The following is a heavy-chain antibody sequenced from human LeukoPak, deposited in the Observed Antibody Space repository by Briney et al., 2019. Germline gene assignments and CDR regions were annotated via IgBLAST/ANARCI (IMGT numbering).Heavy chain of an antibody. D-gene: IGHD6-13*01. CDR2: INPNSGGT. J-gene: IGHJ4*02. V-gene: IGHV1-2*06. CDR1: GYTFTGYY. Sequence: ASVKVSCKASGYTFTGYYMHWVRQAPGQGLEWMGRINPNSGGTNYAQMFQGRVTMTRDTSISTAYMELSRLRSDDTAVYYCARDLGSSWYFDYWGQGTLVTVSS. CDR3: ARDLGSSWYFDY.